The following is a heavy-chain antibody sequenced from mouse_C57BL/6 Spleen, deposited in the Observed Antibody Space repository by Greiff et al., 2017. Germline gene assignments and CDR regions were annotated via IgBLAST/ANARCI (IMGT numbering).Heavy chain of an antibody. CDR3: ARSATIYYGSSYYFDY. J-gene: IGHJ2*01. V-gene: IGHV14-2*01. Sequence: EVQLQQSGAELVKPGASVKLSCTASGFNIKDYYMHWVKQRTEQGLEWIGRIDPEDGETKYAPKFQGKVTITADTTSNTAYLQISSLTSEDTAVYYCARSATIYYGSSYYFDYWGQGTTLTVSS. CDR1: GFNIKDYY. CDR2: IDPEDGET. D-gene: IGHD1-1*01.